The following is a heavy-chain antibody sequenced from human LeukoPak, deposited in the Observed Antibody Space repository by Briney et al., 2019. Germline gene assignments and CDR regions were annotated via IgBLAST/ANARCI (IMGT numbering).Heavy chain of an antibody. V-gene: IGHV3-21*01. J-gene: IGHJ4*02. CDR2: ISPISSYI. Sequence: GGSLRLSCAASRFTFSDYSRSWVRQAPGKGLEWVSAISPISSYIYYADSVKGRFTISRDNAKESLYLQMNSLGAEDTAVYYCARPFLSGSSGWYYFDQWGQGTLVTVSS. CDR3: ARPFLSGSSGWYYFDQ. CDR1: RFTFSDYS. D-gene: IGHD6-19*01.